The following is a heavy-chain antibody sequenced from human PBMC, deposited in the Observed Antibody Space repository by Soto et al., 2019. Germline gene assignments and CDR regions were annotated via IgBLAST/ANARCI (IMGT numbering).Heavy chain of an antibody. CDR3: VKYYFDSSGYYGLNAFDI. V-gene: IGHV3-64D*06. Sequence: VSLRLSCLASRFTFSTYAMHWVRQAPGKGLEYVSTISSNGGSTYYADSVKGRFTISRDNSKNTLYLQMSSLRAEDTAVYYCVKYYFDSSGYYGLNAFDIWGQGTMVTVSS. J-gene: IGHJ3*02. D-gene: IGHD3-22*01. CDR2: ISSNGGST. CDR1: RFTFSTYA.